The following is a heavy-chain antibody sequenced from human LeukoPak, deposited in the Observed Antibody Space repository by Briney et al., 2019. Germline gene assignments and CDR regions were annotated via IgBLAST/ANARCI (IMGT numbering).Heavy chain of an antibody. D-gene: IGHD2-15*01. CDR1: GYTFTGYY. CDR3: ARERCSGGSCYSSEFDP. CDR2: INPNSGGT. J-gene: IGHJ5*02. V-gene: IGHV1-2*02. Sequence: ASVKVSCKASGYTFTGYYMHWVRQAPGQGLEWMGWINPNSGGTNYAQKFQGRVTMTRDTSNSTAYMELSRLRSDDTAVYYCARERCSGGSCYSSEFDPWGQGTLVTVSS.